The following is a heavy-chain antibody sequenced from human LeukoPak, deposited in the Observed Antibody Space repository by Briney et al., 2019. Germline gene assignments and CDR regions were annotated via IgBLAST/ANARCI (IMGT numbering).Heavy chain of an antibody. Sequence: GGSLRLSCAASGFIFSSYDMTWVRQAPGKGLEYVSSISYGGEYTFYAGSVKGRFTVSRDNSRNTLYLQMNSLRGEDTAVYYCARDRLGIVGATPLWNWGQGTLVTVSS. J-gene: IGHJ4*02. D-gene: IGHD1-26*01. CDR3: ARDRLGIVGATPLWN. CDR2: ISYGGEYT. V-gene: IGHV3-23*01. CDR1: GFIFSSYD.